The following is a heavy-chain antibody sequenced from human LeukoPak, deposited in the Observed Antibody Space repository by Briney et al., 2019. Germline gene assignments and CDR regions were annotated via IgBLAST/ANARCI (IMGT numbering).Heavy chain of an antibody. D-gene: IGHD1-14*01. CDR2: INHDGSTT. J-gene: IGHJ4*02. Sequence: GGSLRLSCATSTFTFSTYWMHGVRQAPGKGLVWVSRINHDGSTTSYADSVKGRFTISRDNAKNTLYLQMNSLRAEDTAVYFCARGTGYGVFDYWGQGTLVTVSS. CDR3: ARGTGYGVFDY. CDR1: TFTFSTYW. V-gene: IGHV3-74*01.